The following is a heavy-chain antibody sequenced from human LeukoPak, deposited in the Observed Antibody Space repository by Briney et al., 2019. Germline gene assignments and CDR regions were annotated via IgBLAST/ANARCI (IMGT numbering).Heavy chain of an antibody. V-gene: IGHV3-66*01. CDR1: GFTFNSYA. D-gene: IGHD3-22*01. J-gene: IGHJ4*02. CDR2: IYSGGST. CDR3: ARVDDSSGYYFLGPFDY. Sequence: GGSLRLSCAASGFTFNSYAMYWVRQAPGKGLEWVSVIYSGGSTYYADSVKGGFTISRDNSKNTLYLQMNSLRAEDTAVYYCARVDDSSGYYFLGPFDYWGQGTLVTVSS.